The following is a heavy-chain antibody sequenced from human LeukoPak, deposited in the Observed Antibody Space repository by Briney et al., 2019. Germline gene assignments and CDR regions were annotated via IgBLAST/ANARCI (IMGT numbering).Heavy chain of an antibody. V-gene: IGHV3-20*04. CDR1: GFTFDDYG. J-gene: IGHJ6*02. CDR2: INWNGGST. CDR3: ARGKTSRYYYYGMDV. Sequence: RPGGSLRLSCAASGFTFDDYGMSWVRQAPGKGLEWVSGINWNGGSTGYADSVKGRFTISRDNAQNSLYLQMSTLRAENTALYYCARGKTSRYYYYGMDVWGQGTTVTVSS.